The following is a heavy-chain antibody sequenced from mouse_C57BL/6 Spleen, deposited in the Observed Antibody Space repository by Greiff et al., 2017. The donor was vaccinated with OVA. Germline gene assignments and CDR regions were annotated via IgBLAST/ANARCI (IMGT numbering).Heavy chain of an antibody. V-gene: IGHV5-6*02. J-gene: IGHJ1*03. CDR3: ARRSMVTTGYFDV. D-gene: IGHD2-2*01. Sequence: EVKLVESGGDLVKPGGSLKLSCAASGFTFSSYGMSWVRQTPDKRLEWVATLSSGGSYTYYPDSVKGRFTIYRDNAKNTLYLQMSSLKSEDTAMYYCARRSMVTTGYFDVGGTGTTVTVSS. CDR2: LSSGGSYT. CDR1: GFTFSSYG.